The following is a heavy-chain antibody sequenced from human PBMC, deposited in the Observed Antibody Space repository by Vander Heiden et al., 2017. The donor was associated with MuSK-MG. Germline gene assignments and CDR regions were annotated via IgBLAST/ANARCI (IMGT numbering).Heavy chain of an antibody. V-gene: IGHV4-39*01. J-gene: IGHJ1*01. Sequence: QLQLQESGPGLVKPSETLSLTCTVSGGSISSSSYYWGWHRQPPGKGLEWIGRSYYSGSTYYNPSLKSRVTISVDTSKNQFSLKLSSVTAADTAVYYCARLRGYCSGGSCYSNKYFQHWGQGTLVTVSS. CDR2: SYYSGST. D-gene: IGHD2-15*01. CDR3: ARLRGYCSGGSCYSNKYFQH. CDR1: GGSISSSSYY.